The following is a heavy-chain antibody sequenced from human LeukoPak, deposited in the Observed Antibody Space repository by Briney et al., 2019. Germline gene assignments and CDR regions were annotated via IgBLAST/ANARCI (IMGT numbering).Heavy chain of an antibody. CDR3: ARSPPDIVVVPAALD. V-gene: IGHV4-30-4*01. CDR2: IYYSGST. Sequence: PSQTLSLTCTVSGGSISSGDYYWSWIRQPPGTGLEWIGYIYYSGSTYYNPSLKSRVTISVDTSKNQFSLKLSSVTAADTAVYYCARSPPDIVVVPAALDWGQGTLVTVSS. D-gene: IGHD2-2*01. CDR1: GGSISSGDYY. J-gene: IGHJ4*02.